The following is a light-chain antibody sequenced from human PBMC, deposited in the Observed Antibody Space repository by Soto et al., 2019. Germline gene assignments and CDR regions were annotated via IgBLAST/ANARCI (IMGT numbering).Light chain of an antibody. V-gene: IGKV3-20*01. CDR1: QSVSSSY. CDR2: GVS. J-gene: IGKJ5*01. Sequence: EIVLTQSPGTLSLSPGERATLSCRASQSVSSSYLAWCQQKPGQPPRLLIYGVSSRATGVPVSFSGSGSGTDFTLTISRLEPEDFAVYYCQQYVSAPITFGQGTRLEIK. CDR3: QQYVSAPIT.